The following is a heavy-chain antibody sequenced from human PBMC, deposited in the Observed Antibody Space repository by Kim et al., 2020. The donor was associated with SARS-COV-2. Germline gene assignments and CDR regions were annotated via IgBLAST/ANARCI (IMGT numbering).Heavy chain of an antibody. CDR3: ARGGPYYDFWSGGKRTGLYYYYMDV. CDR1: GGSISSGGYS. V-gene: IGHV4-30-2*01. CDR2: IYHSGST. Sequence: SETLSLTCAVSGGSISSGGYSWSWIRQPPGKGLEWIGYIYHSGSTYYNPSLKSRVTISVDRSKNQFSLKLSSVTAADTAVYYCARGGPYYDFWSGGKRTGLYYYYMDVWGKGTTVTVSS. J-gene: IGHJ6*03. D-gene: IGHD3-3*01.